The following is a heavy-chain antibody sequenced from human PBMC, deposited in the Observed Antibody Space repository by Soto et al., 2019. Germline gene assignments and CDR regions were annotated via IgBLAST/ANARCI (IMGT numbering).Heavy chain of an antibody. CDR3: ARGLEPPYYYYGMDV. V-gene: IGHV1-46*01. J-gene: IGHJ6*02. Sequence: QVQLVQSGAEVKKPGASVKVSCKASGYTFTSYYMHWVRQAPGQGLEWMGIINPSGGSTSYAQKFQGIVTMTRDTSTSTVYMELSSLRSEDTAVYYCARGLEPPYYYYGMDVWGQGTTVTVSS. CDR1: GYTFTSYY. D-gene: IGHD1-1*01. CDR2: INPSGGST.